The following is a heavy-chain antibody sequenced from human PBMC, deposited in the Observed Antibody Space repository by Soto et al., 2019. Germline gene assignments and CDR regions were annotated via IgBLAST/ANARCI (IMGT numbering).Heavy chain of an antibody. J-gene: IGHJ3*02. CDR3: AADGIVGATGAFDI. V-gene: IGHV1-58*01. D-gene: IGHD1-26*01. CDR1: GFTFTSSA. Sequence: SVKVSCKASGFTFTSSAVQWVRQARGQRLEWIGWIVVGSGNTNYAQKFQERVTITRDMSTSTAYMELSSLRSEDTAVYYCAADGIVGATGAFDIWGQGTMVTVSS. CDR2: IVVGSGNT.